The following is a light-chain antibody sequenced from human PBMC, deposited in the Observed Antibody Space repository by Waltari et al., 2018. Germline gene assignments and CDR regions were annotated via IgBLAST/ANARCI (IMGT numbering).Light chain of an antibody. CDR2: QDS. CDR1: KLGDKY. V-gene: IGLV3-1*01. CDR3: QAWDSSTVV. J-gene: IGLJ2*01. Sequence: SYELTQLPSVSVSPGQTASITCSGDKLGDKYACWYQQKPGQSPVLVIYQDSKRPSGIPGRFSGSNSGNTATLTISGTQAMDEADYYCQAWDSSTVVFGGGTKLTVL.